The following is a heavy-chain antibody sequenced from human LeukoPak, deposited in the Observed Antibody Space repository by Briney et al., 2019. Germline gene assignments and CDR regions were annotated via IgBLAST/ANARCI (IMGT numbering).Heavy chain of an antibody. J-gene: IGHJ5*02. Sequence: GASVKLSCTASGYTFTSYGISWVRQAPGQGLEWMGWISAYNGNTNYAQKLQGRVTMTTDTSTSTAYMELRSLRSDDTAVYYCALLWATGSYWFDPWGQGTLVTVSS. CDR3: ALLWATGSYWFDP. CDR1: GYTFTSYG. CDR2: ISAYNGNT. D-gene: IGHD1-26*01. V-gene: IGHV1-18*01.